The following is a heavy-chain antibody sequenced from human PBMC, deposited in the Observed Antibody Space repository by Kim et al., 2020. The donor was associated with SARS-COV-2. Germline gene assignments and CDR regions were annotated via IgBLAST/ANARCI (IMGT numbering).Heavy chain of an antibody. J-gene: IGHJ4*02. D-gene: IGHD1-26*01. V-gene: IGHV3-30*01. Sequence: ADSVKGRFTIARDNSKNPLYLQMNSLRAEDTAVYYCARAQSGSYYTPFDYWGQGTLVTVSS. CDR3: ARAQSGSYYTPFDY.